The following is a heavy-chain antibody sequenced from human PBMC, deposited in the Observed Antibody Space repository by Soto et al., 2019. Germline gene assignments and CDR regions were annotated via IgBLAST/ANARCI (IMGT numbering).Heavy chain of an antibody. CDR3: AGMERRGYGPVGGGGCDC. V-gene: IGHV3-48*02. Sequence: EVQLVESGGGLVQPGGSPRLSCAASGFTLSTYSMNWVRQAPGKGLEWVSYISSSSSTIYYADSVKGRFTISRDNAKNSLDLQMNSLRDEDTDVYYCAGMERRGYGPVGGGGCDCWGQRTLVTVSS. D-gene: IGHD5-18*01. CDR2: ISSSSSTI. CDR1: GFTLSTYS. J-gene: IGHJ4*02.